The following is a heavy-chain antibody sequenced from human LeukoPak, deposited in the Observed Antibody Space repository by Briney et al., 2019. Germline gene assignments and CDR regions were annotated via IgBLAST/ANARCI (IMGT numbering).Heavy chain of an antibody. CDR3: ARGRHPTAMVTSFDY. D-gene: IGHD5-18*01. CDR1: GGSFSGYY. CDR2: INHSGST. V-gene: IGHV4-34*01. J-gene: IGHJ4*02. Sequence: PSETLSLTCAVYGGSFSGYYWSWIRQPPGKGLEWIGEINHSGSTNYNPSLKSRVTISVDTSKNQFSLKLSSVTAADTAVYYCARGRHPTAMVTSFDYWGQGTLVTVSS.